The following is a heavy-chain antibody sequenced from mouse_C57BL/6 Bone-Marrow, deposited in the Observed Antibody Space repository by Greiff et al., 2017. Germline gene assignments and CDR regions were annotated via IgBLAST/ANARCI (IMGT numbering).Heavy chain of an antibody. V-gene: IGHV14-4*01. D-gene: IGHD2-5*01. CDR1: GFNIKDDY. J-gene: IGHJ2*01. CDR2: IDPENGDT. Sequence: EVNVVESGAELVRPGASVKLSCTASGFNIKDDYMHWVKQRPEQGLEWIGWIDPENGDTEYASKFQGKATITADTSSNTAYLQLSSLTSEDTAVYYCTVYYSNSHFDYWGQGTTLTVSS. CDR3: TVYYSNSHFDY.